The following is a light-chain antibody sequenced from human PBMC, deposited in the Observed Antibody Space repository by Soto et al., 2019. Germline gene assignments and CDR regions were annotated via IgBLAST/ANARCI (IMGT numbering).Light chain of an antibody. CDR2: GNN. CDR1: SSDIGAGYD. CDR3: QSYDSSLSVVI. J-gene: IGLJ7*01. Sequence: QSVLTQTPSVSGAPGQRVTISCTGSSSDIGAGYDVHWYQQLPGTAPKLLIYGNNNRPSGVPDRFSGSKSGTSASLAITGLQAEDEAYYYCQSYDSSLSVVIFGGGTQRPSS. V-gene: IGLV1-40*01.